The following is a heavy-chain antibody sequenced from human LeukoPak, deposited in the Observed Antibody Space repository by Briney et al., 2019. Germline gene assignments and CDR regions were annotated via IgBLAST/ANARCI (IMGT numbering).Heavy chain of an antibody. J-gene: IGHJ6*04. Sequence: GGSLRLSCAASGFTFSIYAMSWVRQAPGKGLEWVSVISGSGDSTYYADFVKGRFIISRDISKNTLYLQMNSLRAEDTGVYYCAKMHPTLYYYGMDVWGEGTTVSVPS. CDR2: ISGSGDST. CDR1: GFTFSIYA. V-gene: IGHV3-23*01. CDR3: AKMHPTLYYYGMDV.